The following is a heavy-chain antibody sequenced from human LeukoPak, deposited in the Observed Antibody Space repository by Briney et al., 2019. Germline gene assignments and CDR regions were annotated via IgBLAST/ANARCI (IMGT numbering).Heavy chain of an antibody. Sequence: NPSETLSLTCTVSGGSISSYYWSCIRQPPGKGLEWIGYIYYSGSTNYNPSLKSRVTISVDTSKNQFSLKLSSVTAADTAVYYCARSLTSRITILGGVSGNWFDPWGQGTLVTVSS. CDR1: GGSISSYY. D-gene: IGHD3-3*01. V-gene: IGHV4-59*01. J-gene: IGHJ5*02. CDR2: IYYSGST. CDR3: ARSLTSRITILGGVSGNWFDP.